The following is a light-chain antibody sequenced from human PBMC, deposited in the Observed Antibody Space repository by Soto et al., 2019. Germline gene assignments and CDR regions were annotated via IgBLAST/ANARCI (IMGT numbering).Light chain of an antibody. Sequence: PGERATLSCRASQSVSNSYLAWYQQKPGQAPTLLIYGVSSRATGIPDRFSGSGSGTDFTLTITRLEPEDFAVYYCQQYSSSPLTFGGGTKVEI. CDR2: GVS. J-gene: IGKJ4*01. V-gene: IGKV3-20*01. CDR3: QQYSSSPLT. CDR1: QSVSNSY.